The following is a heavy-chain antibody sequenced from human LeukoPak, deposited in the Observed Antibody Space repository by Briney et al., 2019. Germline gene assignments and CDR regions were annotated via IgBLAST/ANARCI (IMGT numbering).Heavy chain of an antibody. D-gene: IGHD2-8*01. CDR2: ISGSGIK. V-gene: IGHV3-48*03. J-gene: IGHJ3*02. CDR3: AREDTGVAFDI. CDR1: RFTFSSYE. Sequence: GGSLRLSCAASRFTFSSYEMNWVRQAPGKGMEWVSYISGSGIKHYADSVKGRFTISRDNAKNSLYLQMNSLRVEDTAVYYCAREDTGVAFDIWGQGTTVTV.